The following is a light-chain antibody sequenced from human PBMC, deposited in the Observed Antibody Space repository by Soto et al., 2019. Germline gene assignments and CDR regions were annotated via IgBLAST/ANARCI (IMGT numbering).Light chain of an antibody. CDR1: QSISNS. CDR2: AAS. V-gene: IGKV1-39*01. J-gene: IGKJ4*01. CDR3: QQSYSMPLT. Sequence: DIQMTQSPSSLSASVGDRVTITCRASQSISNSLNWYQQKLGKAPKLLIYAASSFQSGVPSRFSGSGSGTDFTLTISSLQPEDFATYYCQQSYSMPLTFGGGTKVEIK.